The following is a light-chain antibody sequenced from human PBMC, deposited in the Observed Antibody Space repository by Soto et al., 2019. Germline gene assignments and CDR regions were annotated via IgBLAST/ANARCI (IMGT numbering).Light chain of an antibody. CDR1: QNISSA. J-gene: IGKJ1*01. Sequence: VMTQSPSTLSVSPGDRATISCRASQNISSAVAWYHQRSGQAPRLLIFDASIMVPSAPARFSGSGSGTEFTLTISSLESEDFAVYYCQQYGDRPRTFGQGTKVEIK. V-gene: IGKV3-15*01. CDR3: QQYGDRPRT. CDR2: DAS.